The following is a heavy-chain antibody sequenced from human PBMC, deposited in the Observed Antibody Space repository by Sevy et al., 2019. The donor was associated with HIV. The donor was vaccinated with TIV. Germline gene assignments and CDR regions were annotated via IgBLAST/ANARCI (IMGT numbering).Heavy chain of an antibody. CDR1: GGSISSYY. CDR2: IYYSGST. Sequence: SETLSLTCTVSGGSISSYYWSWIRQPPGKGLEWIGYIYYSGSTNYNPSLMSRVTISVNTSKNHFSLRLSSVAAADTAVYYCARVGGRRWFDYWGQGTLVTVSS. J-gene: IGHJ4*02. CDR3: ARVGGRRWFDY. V-gene: IGHV4-59*01. D-gene: IGHD1-26*01.